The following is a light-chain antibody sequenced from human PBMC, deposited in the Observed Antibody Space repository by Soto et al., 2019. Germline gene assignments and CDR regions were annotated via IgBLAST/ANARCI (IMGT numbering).Light chain of an antibody. CDR3: QQRSIWPPGYT. CDR1: QSVSSY. CDR2: DAS. Sequence: EIVLTQSPATLSLSPGERATLSCRASQSVSSYLAWYQQKPGQAPRLLIHDASNRATGIPVRFSGSGSGTDFTLTISSLEPEDFAVYYCQQRSIWPPGYTFGQGTKLEIK. J-gene: IGKJ2*01. V-gene: IGKV3-11*01.